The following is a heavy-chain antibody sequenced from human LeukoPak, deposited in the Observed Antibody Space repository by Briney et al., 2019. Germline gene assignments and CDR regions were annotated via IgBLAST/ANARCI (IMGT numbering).Heavy chain of an antibody. CDR1: GFTFSSYS. D-gene: IGHD3-3*01. CDR2: ISSSSNTI. V-gene: IGHV3-48*01. Sequence: QPGGSLRLSCAASGFTFSSYSMNWVRQAPGKGLEWVSYISSSSNTIYYADSVRGRFTISRDNAKNSLYLQMNSLRAEDTAVYYCATWGHDLWSGWPLYWGQGTLVTVSS. J-gene: IGHJ4*02. CDR3: ATWGHDLWSGWPLY.